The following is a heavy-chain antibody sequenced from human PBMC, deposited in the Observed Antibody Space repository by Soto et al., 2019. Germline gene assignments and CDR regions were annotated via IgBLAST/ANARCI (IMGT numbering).Heavy chain of an antibody. Sequence: QVQLQESGPGLVKPSQTLSLTCTVSGGSISSGGYYWSWIRQHPGKGLEWIGYIYYSGSTYYNPALKSRVTISVDTSKNQFSRKPSSVTAADTAVYYCARVFARELPYAFDIWGQGTMVTVSS. CDR2: IYYSGST. V-gene: IGHV4-31*03. J-gene: IGHJ3*02. D-gene: IGHD1-26*01. CDR1: GGSISSGGYY. CDR3: ARVFARELPYAFDI.